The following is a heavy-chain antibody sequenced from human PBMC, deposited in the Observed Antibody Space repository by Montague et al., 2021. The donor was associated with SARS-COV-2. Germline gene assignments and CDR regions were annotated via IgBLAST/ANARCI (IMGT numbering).Heavy chain of an antibody. D-gene: IGHD1-26*01. CDR1: GFTFSSYA. Sequence: SGAEVKKPGESLKISCAASGFTFSSYAMSWVRQAPGKGLEWVSSISATGGSTYYADSVRGRFTISRDNSKNTLYLQMNILRAEDTAVYFCAKDRRIVGATGGEVDYWGQGTLVTVSS. CDR3: AKDRRIVGATGGEVDY. V-gene: IGHV3-23*01. J-gene: IGHJ4*02. CDR2: ISATGGST.